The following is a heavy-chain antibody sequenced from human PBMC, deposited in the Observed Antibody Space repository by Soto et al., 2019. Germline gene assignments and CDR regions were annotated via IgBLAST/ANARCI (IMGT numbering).Heavy chain of an antibody. CDR1: GGSISSYY. J-gene: IGHJ4*02. D-gene: IGHD6-13*01. Sequence: QVQLPESGPGLVKPSETLSLTCTVSGGSISSYYWSWIRQPPGKGLEWIGYIYYSGSTNYNPSLKSRVTISVDTSKNQFSLKLSSVTAADTAVYYCARYSSSWLFDYWGQGTLVTVSS. V-gene: IGHV4-59*01. CDR3: ARYSSSWLFDY. CDR2: IYYSGST.